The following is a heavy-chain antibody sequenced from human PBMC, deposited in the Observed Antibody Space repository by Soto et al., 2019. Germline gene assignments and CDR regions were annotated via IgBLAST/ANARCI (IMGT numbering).Heavy chain of an antibody. J-gene: IGHJ5*02. Sequence: ASVKVSCKASGYTFTGYYMHWVRQAPGQGLEWMGWINPNSGGTNYAQKFQGRVTMTRDTSISTAYMELSRLRSDDTAMYYCARGLIVVVPAATWDWFDPWGQGTLVTVSS. D-gene: IGHD2-2*01. CDR3: ARGLIVVVPAATWDWFDP. CDR2: INPNSGGT. V-gene: IGHV1-2*02. CDR1: GYTFTGYY.